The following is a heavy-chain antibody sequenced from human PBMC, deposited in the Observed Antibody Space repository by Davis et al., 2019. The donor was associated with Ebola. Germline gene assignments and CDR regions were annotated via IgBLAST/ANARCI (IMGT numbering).Heavy chain of an antibody. CDR3: ARGRYYGMDV. CDR2: INPDGKTT. Sequence: GESLKISCAASGFTFSSYGMHWVRQVPGKGLVWVSGINPDGKTTKYADSVKGRVSISRDNAKNTLYLQMNSLRAEDTAVYYCARGRYYGMDVWGQGTTVTVSS. CDR1: GFTFSSYG. V-gene: IGHV3-74*03. J-gene: IGHJ6*02.